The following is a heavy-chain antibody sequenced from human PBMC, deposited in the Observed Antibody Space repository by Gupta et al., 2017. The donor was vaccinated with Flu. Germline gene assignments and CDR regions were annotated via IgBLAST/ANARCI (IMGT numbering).Heavy chain of an antibody. CDR1: SGYG. CDR3: ATVRERVNVDGHHWHLDL. D-gene: IGHD2-8*01. J-gene: IGHJ2*01. CDR2: IADDGSSE. V-gene: IGHV3-30*03. Sequence: SGYGMHGVREAPGRGMDWVAVIADDGSSEYQVDSVKGRFSIARDNPKNAVYLGMSSLRTEGTAVFYCATVRERVNVDGHHWHLDLGGRGTIVIVSS.